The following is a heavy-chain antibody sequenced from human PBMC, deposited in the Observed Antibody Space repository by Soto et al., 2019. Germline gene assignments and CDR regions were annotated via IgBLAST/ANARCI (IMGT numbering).Heavy chain of an antibody. Sequence: QITLKESGPTLVKPTQTLTLTCTFSGFSLNTRGVGVGWIRQPPGKALEWLALIYWDDDKRYSPSLKTRLTITKDTAENPVVLTMTKMDPVDTATYYCAHIIPWVGVGVGGRDVWGQGTTVTVSS. CDR3: AHIIPWVGVGVGGRDV. CDR2: IYWDDDK. D-gene: IGHD1-26*01. CDR1: GFSLNTRGVG. J-gene: IGHJ6*02. V-gene: IGHV2-5*02.